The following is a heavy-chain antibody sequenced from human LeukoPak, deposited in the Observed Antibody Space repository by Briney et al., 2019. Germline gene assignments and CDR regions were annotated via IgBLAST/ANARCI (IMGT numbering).Heavy chain of an antibody. CDR2: ISYDGSNK. D-gene: IGHD6-13*01. CDR3: ARGRDPRYSSSSHLRY. CDR1: GFTFSSYA. J-gene: IGHJ4*02. Sequence: GGSLRFSCAASGFTFSSYAMHWVRQAPGKGLEWVAVISYDGSNKYYADSVKGRFTISRDNSKNTLYLQMNSLRAEDTAVYYCARGRDPRYSSSSHLRYWGQGTLVTVSS. V-gene: IGHV3-30-3*01.